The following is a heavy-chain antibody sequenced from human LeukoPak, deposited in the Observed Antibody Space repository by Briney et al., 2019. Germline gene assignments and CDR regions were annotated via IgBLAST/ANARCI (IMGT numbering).Heavy chain of an antibody. D-gene: IGHD4-17*01. CDR1: GFTFSSYG. J-gene: IGHJ4*02. Sequence: GGSLRLSCAASGFTFSSYGMHWVRQAPGKGLEWVAFIRYDGSNKYYADSVKGRFTISRDNSKNTLYLQMNSLRAEDTAVYYCARDLGADYGDYGPVDYWGQGTLVTVSS. CDR3: ARDLGADYGDYGPVDY. V-gene: IGHV3-30*02. CDR2: IRYDGSNK.